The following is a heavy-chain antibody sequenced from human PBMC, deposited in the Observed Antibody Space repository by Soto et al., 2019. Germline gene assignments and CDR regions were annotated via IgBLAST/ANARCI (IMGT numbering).Heavy chain of an antibody. Sequence: EVHLLESGGDLVQPGGSLRVSCVGSGYTFSSRAMSWVRQAPGKGLEWVSGIDGGGTTDYADSVKGRFTISRDNSQDTLYLQMNSLIAEDTAVYYCATLLGFSSGGSWYSHVADYWGQGTLVTVSS. D-gene: IGHD2-8*02. CDR3: ATLLGFSSGGSWYSHVADY. J-gene: IGHJ4*02. CDR2: IDGGGTT. CDR1: GYTFSSRA. V-gene: IGHV3-23*01.